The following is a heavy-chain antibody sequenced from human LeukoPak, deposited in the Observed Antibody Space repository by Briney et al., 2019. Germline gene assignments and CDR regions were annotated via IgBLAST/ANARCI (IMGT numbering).Heavy chain of an antibody. J-gene: IGHJ5*02. CDR2: FDPEDGET. CDR1: GYTLSELS. CDR3: ATNYDILTGYYGTAPFDP. Sequence: ASVKVSCKVSGYTLSELSMHWLRQAPGKWLEWMGGFDPEDGETIYAQKFQGRVTMTEDTSTGTAYMELSSLRSEDTAVYYCATNYDILTGYYGTAPFDPWGQGTLVTVSS. V-gene: IGHV1-24*01. D-gene: IGHD3-9*01.